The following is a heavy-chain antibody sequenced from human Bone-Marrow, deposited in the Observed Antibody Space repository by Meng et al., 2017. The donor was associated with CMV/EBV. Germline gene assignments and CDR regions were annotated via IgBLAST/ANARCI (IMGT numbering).Heavy chain of an antibody. Sequence: GESLKISCAASGFTVSSNYMSWVRQAPGKGLEWVSVIYSGGSTYYADSAKGRFTISRDNSKNTLYLQMNSLRAEDTAVYYCARDIYDSSGYGRYFDYWGQGTLVTVSS. V-gene: IGHV3-53*01. CDR3: ARDIYDSSGYGRYFDY. J-gene: IGHJ4*02. D-gene: IGHD3-22*01. CDR2: IYSGGST. CDR1: GFTVSSNY.